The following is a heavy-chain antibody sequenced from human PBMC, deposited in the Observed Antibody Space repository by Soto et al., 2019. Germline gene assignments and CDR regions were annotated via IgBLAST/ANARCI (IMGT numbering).Heavy chain of an antibody. J-gene: IGHJ6*02. CDR3: ARAIGYCSGGSCPHTYYYMAV. Sequence: ASVKVSCKASGDTFTSYGISWVRQAPGQGLEWMGWINPNSGGTNYAQKFQGWVTMTRDTSISTAYMELSRLTSDDTAVYYCARAIGYCSGGSCPHTYYYMAVWGQGTTVTVSS. V-gene: IGHV1-2*04. CDR2: INPNSGGT. CDR1: GDTFTSYG. D-gene: IGHD2-15*01.